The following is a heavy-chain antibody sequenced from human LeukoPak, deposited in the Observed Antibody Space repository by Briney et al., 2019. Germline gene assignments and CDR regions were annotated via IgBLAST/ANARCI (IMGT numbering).Heavy chain of an antibody. V-gene: IGHV4-38-2*02. CDR1: GYSISSGYY. D-gene: IGHD1-1*01. CDR3: ARATGTTLPYFDY. Sequence: PSETLSLTCTVSGYSISSGYYWGWIRQPPGKGLEWIGSIYHSGSTYYNPSLKSRVTISVDTSKNQFSLKLSSVTAADTAVYYCARATGTTLPYFDYWGQGTLVTVSS. J-gene: IGHJ4*02. CDR2: IYHSGST.